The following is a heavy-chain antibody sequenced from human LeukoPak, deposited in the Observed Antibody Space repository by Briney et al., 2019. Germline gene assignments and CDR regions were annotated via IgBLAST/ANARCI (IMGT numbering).Heavy chain of an antibody. J-gene: IGHJ4*02. CDR3: ARDRACSNGVCSYFDY. CDR1: GGSISSSTYY. CDR2: IYYSGNT. D-gene: IGHD2-8*01. Sequence: SETLSLTCTVSGGSISSSTYYWGWIRQPPGKGLEWIGRIYYSGNTYYNPSLKSRLTVSADTSKNQFSLKLSSVTAADTAVYYCARDRACSNGVCSYFDYWGQGILVTVSS. V-gene: IGHV4-39*01.